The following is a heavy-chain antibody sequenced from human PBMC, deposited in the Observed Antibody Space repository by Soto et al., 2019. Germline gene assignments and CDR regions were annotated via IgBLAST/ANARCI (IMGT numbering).Heavy chain of an antibody. CDR1: GFTFSNYY. V-gene: IGHV3-7*01. Sequence: EVQLVESGGGLVQPGGSLRLSCAASGFTFSNYYMSWVRQAPGKGLEWVANIKQDGSEMSYVDSVKGRFTISRDNAKISRYLQVNRGRAEHTGVYHWVRAGSRRHRGQGTLVTVSS. CDR3: VRAGSRRH. CDR2: IKQDGSEM. J-gene: IGHJ4*02. D-gene: IGHD1-26*01.